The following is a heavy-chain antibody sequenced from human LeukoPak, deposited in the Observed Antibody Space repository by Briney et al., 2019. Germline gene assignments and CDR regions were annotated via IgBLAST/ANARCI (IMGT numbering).Heavy chain of an antibody. CDR1: GGTFSSYA. CDR3: ALPGGVDIVAFGAFDI. J-gene: IGHJ3*02. Sequence: SVKVSCKASGGTFSSYAISWVRQAPGQGLEWMGGIIPIFGTANYAQKFQGRVTITTDESTSTAYMELSSLRSEDTAVYYCALPGGVDIVAFGAFDIWGQGTMVTVSS. CDR2: IIPIFGTA. D-gene: IGHD5-12*01. V-gene: IGHV1-69*05.